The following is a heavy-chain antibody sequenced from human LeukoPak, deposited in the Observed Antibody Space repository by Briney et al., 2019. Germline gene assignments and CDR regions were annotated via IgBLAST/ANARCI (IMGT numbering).Heavy chain of an antibody. J-gene: IGHJ6*02. CDR3: AKELGYCSSTSCLVYYYYGMDV. CDR2: INSDGSIT. Sequence: GGSLRLSCAASGFTFTTYWMHWVRQAPGKGLVWVSHINSDGSITSYADSVKGRFTISRDNAKNTLYLQMNSLRAEDTAVYYCAKELGYCSSTSCLVYYYYGMDVWGQGTTVTVSS. V-gene: IGHV3-74*01. CDR1: GFTFTTYW. D-gene: IGHD2-2*01.